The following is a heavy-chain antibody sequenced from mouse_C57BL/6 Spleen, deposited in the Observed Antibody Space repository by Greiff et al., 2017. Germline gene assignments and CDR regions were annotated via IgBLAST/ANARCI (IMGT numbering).Heavy chain of an antibody. V-gene: IGHV3-6*01. CDR1: GYSMTSGYY. Sequence: DVKLQESGPGLVKPSQSLSLTCSVTGYSMTSGYYWNWIRQFPGNKLEWMGYISYDGSNNYNPSLKNRISITRDTSKNQFFLKLNSVTTEDTATYYCARENYGFDYWGQGTTLTVSS. CDR3: ARENYGFDY. CDR2: ISYDGSN. J-gene: IGHJ2*01. D-gene: IGHD1-1*01.